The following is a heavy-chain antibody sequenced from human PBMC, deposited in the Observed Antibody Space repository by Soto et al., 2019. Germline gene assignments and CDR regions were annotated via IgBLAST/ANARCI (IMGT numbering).Heavy chain of an antibody. Sequence: GGSLRLSCAASGFTFSSYGMHWVRQAPGKGLEWVAVISYDGSNKYYADFVKGRFTISRDNSKNTLYLQMNSLRAEDTAVYYCANQVHNYYDDQGNDYWGQGTLVTVSS. CDR1: GFTFSSYG. CDR3: ANQVHNYYDDQGNDY. J-gene: IGHJ4*02. D-gene: IGHD3-22*01. CDR2: ISYDGSNK. V-gene: IGHV3-30*18.